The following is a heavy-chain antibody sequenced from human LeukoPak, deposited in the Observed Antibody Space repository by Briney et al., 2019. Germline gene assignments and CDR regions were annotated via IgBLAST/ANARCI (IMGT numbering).Heavy chain of an antibody. CDR2: ISYDGSNK. V-gene: IGHV3-30-3*01. CDR1: GFTFSSYA. J-gene: IGHJ4*02. D-gene: IGHD1-26*01. Sequence: QPGGSLRLSCAASGFTFSSYAMHWVRQAPGKGLEWVAVISYDGSNKYYADSVKGRFTISRDNAKNTLYLQMNSLRAEDTAVYYCARDRYSGSYSDYWGQGTLVTVSS. CDR3: ARDRYSGSYSDY.